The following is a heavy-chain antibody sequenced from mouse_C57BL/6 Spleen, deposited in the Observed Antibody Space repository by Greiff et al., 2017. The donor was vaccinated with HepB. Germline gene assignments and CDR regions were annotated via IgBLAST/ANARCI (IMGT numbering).Heavy chain of an antibody. CDR3: APSDCCCAFAY. V-gene: IGHV1-80*01. Sequence: VKLMESGAELVKPGASVKISCKASGYAFSSYCMSWVKQRPGKGLEWIGQIYPGDGDTYYNGKFKGKATLTADKSSSTAYMQLRRLTSEDSAVYFCAPSDCCCAFAYWGQGPLVTVSA. J-gene: IGHJ3*01. CDR1: GYAFSSYC. CDR2: IYPGDGDT.